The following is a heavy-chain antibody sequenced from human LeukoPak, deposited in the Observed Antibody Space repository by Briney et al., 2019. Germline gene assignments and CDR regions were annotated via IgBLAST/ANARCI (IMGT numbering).Heavy chain of an antibody. J-gene: IGHJ4*02. D-gene: IGHD3-22*01. CDR1: GGSISSYY. Sequence: SETLSRTCTVSGGSISSYYWSWIRQPPGKGLEWIGYIYYSGSTNYNPSLKSRVTISVDTSKNQFSLKLSSVTAADTAVYYCARVNDSSGYYDIDYWGQGTLVTVSS. CDR3: ARVNDSSGYYDIDY. CDR2: IYYSGST. V-gene: IGHV4-59*01.